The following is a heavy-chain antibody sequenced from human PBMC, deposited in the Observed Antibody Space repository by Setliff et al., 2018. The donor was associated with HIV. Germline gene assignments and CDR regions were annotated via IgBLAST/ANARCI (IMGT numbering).Heavy chain of an antibody. V-gene: IGHV4-4*08. CDR3: ARVRGGSSRGFLDY. Sequence: KPSETLSLTCTVSDASFSSFYWSWIRQPPGKGPEWIGYVYSNGHTKYDPSLKSRVSISIDTSRKQFSLKLTSVTAADTAVYFCARVRGGSSRGFLDYWSQGILVTVSS. J-gene: IGHJ4*02. D-gene: IGHD3-10*01. CDR2: VYSNGHT. CDR1: DASFSSFY.